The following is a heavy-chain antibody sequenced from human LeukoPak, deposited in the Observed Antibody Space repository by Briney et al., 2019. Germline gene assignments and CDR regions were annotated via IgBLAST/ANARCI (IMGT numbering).Heavy chain of an antibody. V-gene: IGHV4-59*12. J-gene: IGHJ6*03. CDR1: GGSISSYY. CDR2: IYYSGST. Sequence: SETLSLTCTVSGGSISSYYWSWIRQPPGKGLEWIGYIYYSGSTNYNPSLKSRVTISVDTSKNQFSLRLSSVTAADTAVYYCARGVAARPSVGYYYYMDVWGKGTTVTVSS. CDR3: ARGVAARPSVGYYYYMDV. D-gene: IGHD6-6*01.